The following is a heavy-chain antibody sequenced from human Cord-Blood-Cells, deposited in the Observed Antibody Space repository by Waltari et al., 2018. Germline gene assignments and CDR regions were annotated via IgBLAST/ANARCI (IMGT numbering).Heavy chain of an antibody. CDR2: IKSKTDGGTT. Sequence: EVQLVESGGGLVKPGGHLRLSCAASGFTFSNAWMTWVRQAPGKGPEWVGRIKSKTDGGTTDYAAPVKGRFTISRDDSKNTLYLQMNSLKTEDTAVYYCTTTIYCSSTSCYKWFDYWGQGTLVTVSS. J-gene: IGHJ4*02. V-gene: IGHV3-15*01. CDR1: GFTFSNAW. CDR3: TTTIYCSSTSCYKWFDY. D-gene: IGHD2-2*02.